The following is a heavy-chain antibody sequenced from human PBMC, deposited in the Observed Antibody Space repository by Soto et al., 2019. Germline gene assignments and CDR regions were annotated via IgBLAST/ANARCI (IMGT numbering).Heavy chain of an antibody. CDR1: GGTFSSYA. D-gene: IGHD3-9*01. J-gene: IGHJ4*02. CDR3: ARVLRYFDWPGEYYFDY. CDR2: IIPIFGTA. V-gene: IGHV1-69*13. Sequence: SVKVSCKASGGTFSSYAISWVRQAPGQGLEWMGGIIPIFGTANYAQKFQGRVTITADESTSTAYMELSSLRSEDTAVYYCARVLRYFDWPGEYYFDYWGQGTLVTVSS.